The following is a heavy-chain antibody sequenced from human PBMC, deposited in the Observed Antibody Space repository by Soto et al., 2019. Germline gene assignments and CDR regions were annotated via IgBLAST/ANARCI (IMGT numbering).Heavy chain of an antibody. D-gene: IGHD3-22*01. CDR3: AIDGVGGYGDS. Sequence: EVQLVEAGGDLVQPGRSLRLSCRDSGLTFRGYAMTWVRQAPGKGLEWVGCIKSRTEGGATYYAASVKDRFTISRDDSNSIAYLHMNSLEIADTAVYYCAIDGVGGYGDSWGQGTLVTVSA. J-gene: IGHJ4*02. CDR1: GLTFRGYA. CDR2: IKSRTEGGAT. V-gene: IGHV3-49*04.